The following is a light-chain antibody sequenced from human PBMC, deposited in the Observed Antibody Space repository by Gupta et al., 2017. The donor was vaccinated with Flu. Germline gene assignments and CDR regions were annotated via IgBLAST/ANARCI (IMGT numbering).Light chain of an antibody. CDR1: QSVSSW. J-gene: IGKJ2*01. Sequence: DIQITQSPSTLSAFVGDRVTIPCRVSQSVSSWLAWYQQKLGKAPKLLIYRASSLKSGVPSRFSGSGSGTEFTLTISSLQPDDFATYYCQHANRFSEIFGQGTKVEIK. CDR3: QHANRFSEI. V-gene: IGKV1-5*03. CDR2: RAS.